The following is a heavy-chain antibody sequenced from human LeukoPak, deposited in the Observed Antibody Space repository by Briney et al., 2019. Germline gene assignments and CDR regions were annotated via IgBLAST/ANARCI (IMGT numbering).Heavy chain of an antibody. Sequence: ADPLSLLCSVWGRPKRRYYLLGIRQPPGRGGEGIGYIYYCGSTNYHPSLKRRVSISVDTSKNQVSLKLSSVTAADTAVYYCARTRSTVTMHHPFDHWGQGTLVTVSS. CDR2: IYYCGST. J-gene: IGHJ4*02. V-gene: IGHV4-59*07. CDR1: GRPKRRYY. D-gene: IGHD4-17*01. CDR3: ARTRSTVTMHHPFDH.